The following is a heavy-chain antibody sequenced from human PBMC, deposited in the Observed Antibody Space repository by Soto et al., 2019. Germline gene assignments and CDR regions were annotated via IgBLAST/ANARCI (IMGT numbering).Heavy chain of an antibody. CDR2: IIPIFGTA. Sequence: GAPVTLSCTASGGTSSSYAISRLRHAPGQGLEWMGGIIPIFGTANYAQKFQGRVTITADESTSTAYMELSSLRSEDTAVYYCATSDTSYYYDSSGTQWGYYFDYWGQGTLVTVSS. CDR3: ATSDTSYYYDSSGTQWGYYFDY. CDR1: GGTSSSYA. J-gene: IGHJ4*02. V-gene: IGHV1-69*13. D-gene: IGHD3-22*01.